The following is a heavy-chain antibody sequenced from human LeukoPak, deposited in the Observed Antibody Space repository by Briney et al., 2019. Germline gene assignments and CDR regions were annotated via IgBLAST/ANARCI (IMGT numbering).Heavy chain of an antibody. CDR1: GGSITKNGYY. J-gene: IGHJ4*02. Sequence: SENLSLTCSVSGGSITKNGYYWGWIRQSPETGLEWIGSMHYSGSTDYNPSLKSRVTISVDTSKNEFSLKLSSVTAADTAVYYCARHGAHKFSGLPPYFDYWGQGTLVTVSS. V-gene: IGHV4-39*01. CDR2: MHYSGST. CDR3: ARHGAHKFSGLPPYFDY. D-gene: IGHD5-12*01.